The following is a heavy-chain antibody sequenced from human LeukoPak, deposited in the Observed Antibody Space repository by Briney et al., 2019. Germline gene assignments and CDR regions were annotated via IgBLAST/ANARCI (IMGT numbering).Heavy chain of an antibody. CDR2: LNPNTGGT. D-gene: IGHD4-17*01. J-gene: IGHJ4*02. CDR3: ARVERLDYGELFY. Sequence: ASVKVSCKASGYTFTSYGITWVRQAPGQGLEWMGWLNPNTGGTKYAQKFQGRVTMTRDTSITTADMELSRLTSDDTAMYYCARVERLDYGELFYWGQGTLVTVSS. V-gene: IGHV1-2*02. CDR1: GYTFTSYG.